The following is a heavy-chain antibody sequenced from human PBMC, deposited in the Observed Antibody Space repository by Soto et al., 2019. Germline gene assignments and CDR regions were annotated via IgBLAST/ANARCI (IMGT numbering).Heavy chain of an antibody. Sequence: PSQTLSLTCAISGDSVSSNSAAWNWIRQSPSRGLEWLGRTYYRSKWYNDYAVSVKSRITINPDTSKNQFSLQLNSVTPEDTAVYYCARERETGYSSSWVYYYYYVLDVWGHGTTITVSS. CDR3: ARERETGYSSSWVYYYYYVLDV. D-gene: IGHD6-13*01. CDR2: TYYRSKWYN. CDR1: GDSVSSNSAA. J-gene: IGHJ6*02. V-gene: IGHV6-1*01.